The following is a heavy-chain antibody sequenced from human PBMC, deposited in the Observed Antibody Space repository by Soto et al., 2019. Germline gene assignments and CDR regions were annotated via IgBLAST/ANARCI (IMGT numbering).Heavy chain of an antibody. CDR2: IIPIFGTA. Sequence: QVQLVQSGAEVKKPGSSVKVSCKASGGTFSSYAISWVRQAPGQGLEWMGGIIPIFGTANYAQKFQGRVTITADESTCTAYMELSSLRSEDTAVYYCARVEYSSGTDPYYFDYWGQGTLVTVSS. CDR1: GGTFSSYA. CDR3: ARVEYSSGTDPYYFDY. V-gene: IGHV1-69*01. D-gene: IGHD6-19*01. J-gene: IGHJ4*02.